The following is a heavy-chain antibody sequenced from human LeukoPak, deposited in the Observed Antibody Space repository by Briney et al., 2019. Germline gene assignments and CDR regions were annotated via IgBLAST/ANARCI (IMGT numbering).Heavy chain of an antibody. CDR2: INPNSGGT. Sequence: ASVKVSCKASGYTFTGYYMHWVRQAPGQGLEWMGRINPNSGGTNYAQKFQGRVTMTRDTSISTAYMELSRLRFDDTAVYYCARGDDFWSGYYYYYMDVWGKGTTVTVSS. J-gene: IGHJ6*03. D-gene: IGHD3-3*01. CDR1: GYTFTGYY. CDR3: ARGDDFWSGYYYYYMDV. V-gene: IGHV1-2*06.